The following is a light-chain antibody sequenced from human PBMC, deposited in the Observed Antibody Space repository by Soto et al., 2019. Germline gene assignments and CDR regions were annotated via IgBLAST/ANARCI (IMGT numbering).Light chain of an antibody. CDR2: GAS. CDR1: QSVSSNY. J-gene: IGKJ5*01. V-gene: IGKV3-20*01. CDR3: QQYGSSPDT. Sequence: ESVLTQSPGTLSLSPGERATLSCRASQSVSSNYLAWYQQKPGQAPRLLIYGASTRASGISDKFSGSGSGTDFTLTISRLEPEDFAVYYCQQYGSSPDTFGQGTRLEIK.